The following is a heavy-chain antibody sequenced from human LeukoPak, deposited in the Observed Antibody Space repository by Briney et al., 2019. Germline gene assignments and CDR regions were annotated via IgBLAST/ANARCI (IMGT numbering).Heavy chain of an antibody. D-gene: IGHD6-13*01. V-gene: IGHV4-34*01. J-gene: IGHJ3*02. Sequence: SETLSLTCAVYGGSFSGYYWSWIRQPPGKGLEWIGEINHSGSTNYNPSLKSRVTISVDTSKNQFSLKLSSVTAAGTAVYYCARDIGIAAAGTAFDIWGQGTMVTVSS. CDR1: GGSFSGYY. CDR3: ARDIGIAAAGTAFDI. CDR2: INHSGST.